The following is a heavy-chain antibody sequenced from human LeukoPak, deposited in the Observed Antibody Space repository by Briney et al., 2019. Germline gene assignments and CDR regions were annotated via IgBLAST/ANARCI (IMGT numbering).Heavy chain of an antibody. V-gene: IGHV3-23*01. Sequence: GGSLRLSCAASGFTFSSYAMSWVRQAPGKGLEWVSGVSGLGASTYYADSVKGRFTISRDNSKNTLYLQMSSLRAEDAAVYYCAKSGTDFWSGPALKWGQGILVTVSS. D-gene: IGHD3-3*01. CDR1: GFTFSSYA. CDR3: AKSGTDFWSGPALK. J-gene: IGHJ4*02. CDR2: VSGLGAST.